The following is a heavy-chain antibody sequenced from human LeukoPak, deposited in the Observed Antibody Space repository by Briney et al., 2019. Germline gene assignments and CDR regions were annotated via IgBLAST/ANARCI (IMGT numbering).Heavy chain of an antibody. D-gene: IGHD5-18*01. CDR1: GGSISSGGYY. Sequence: SETLSLPCTVSGGSISSGGYYWSWIRQHPGKGLEWIGYIYYSGSTYYNPSLKSRVTISADQSKNKFSLKLSSVTAADTAVYYCARVYSYGYYFDYWGQGTLVTVSS. J-gene: IGHJ4*02. CDR3: ARVYSYGYYFDY. V-gene: IGHV4-31*03. CDR2: IYYSGST.